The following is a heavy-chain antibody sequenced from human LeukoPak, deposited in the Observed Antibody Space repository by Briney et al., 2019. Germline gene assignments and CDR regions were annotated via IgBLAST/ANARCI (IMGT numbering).Heavy chain of an antibody. CDR1: GGTFSSYA. D-gene: IGHD3-22*01. Sequence: SVKVSCKASGGTFSSYAISWVRQAPGQGLEWIGGIIPIFGTANYAQKFQGRVTITADESTSTAYMELSSLRSEDTAVYYCARDKPQYYYDSSGSFDYWGQGTLVTVSS. J-gene: IGHJ4*02. CDR2: IIPIFGTA. V-gene: IGHV1-69*13. CDR3: ARDKPQYYYDSSGSFDY.